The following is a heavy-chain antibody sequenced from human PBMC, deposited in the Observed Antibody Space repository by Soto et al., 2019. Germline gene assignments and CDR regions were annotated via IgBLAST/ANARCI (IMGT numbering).Heavy chain of an antibody. CDR2: IYYSGST. CDR3: ARTPGSYYYGMDV. J-gene: IGHJ6*02. D-gene: IGHD3-10*01. CDR1: GGSISSGGYY. Sequence: SETLSLTCTVSGGSISSGGYYWSWMRQHPGKGLEWIGYIYYSGSTYYNPSLKSRVTISVDTSKNQFSLKLSSVTAADTAVYYCARTPGSYYYGMDVWGQGTSVTVSS. V-gene: IGHV4-31*03.